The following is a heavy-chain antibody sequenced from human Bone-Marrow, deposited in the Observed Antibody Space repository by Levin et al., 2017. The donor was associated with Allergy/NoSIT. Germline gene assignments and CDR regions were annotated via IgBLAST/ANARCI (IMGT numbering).Heavy chain of an antibody. CDR2: ISPSSGST. J-gene: IGHJ4*02. V-gene: IGHV1-46*01. CDR3: TRGLLLVAGIRKSY. D-gene: IGHD6-19*01. CDR1: GYMFIAYH. Sequence: VASVKVSCKASGYMFIAYHMHWVRQAPGQGLEWVGLISPSSGSTTYAQHFQDRVTMTRDTSTNTVYLELRSLRSEDTAVYFCTRGLLLVAGIRKSYWGQGTLVTVSS.